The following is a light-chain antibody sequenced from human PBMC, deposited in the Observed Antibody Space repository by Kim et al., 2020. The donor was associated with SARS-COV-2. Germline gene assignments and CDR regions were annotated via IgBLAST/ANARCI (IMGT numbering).Light chain of an antibody. Sequence: GQSVTISCTGASRDVGGYNYVSWYQQYPGRAPKLMIYEVNKRPSGVPERFSGSKSGNTASLTVSGLQTEDEADYYCSSYAGDHSLLFGGGTRLTVL. J-gene: IGLJ3*02. CDR1: SRDVGGYNY. CDR2: EVN. V-gene: IGLV2-8*01. CDR3: SSYAGDHSLL.